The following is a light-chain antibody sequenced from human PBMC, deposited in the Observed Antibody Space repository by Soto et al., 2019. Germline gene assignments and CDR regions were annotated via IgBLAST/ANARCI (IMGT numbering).Light chain of an antibody. Sequence: EIVLTQSPGTLSLSPGERATLSCRASQSVSSSYLAWYQQKPGQAPRPLIYGASSRATGIPDRFSGSGSGTDCTLPSSRLEPEDFAVYYCQQYGSSPYTFGQGTKLEIK. CDR1: QSVSSSY. CDR3: QQYGSSPYT. V-gene: IGKV3-20*01. J-gene: IGKJ2*01. CDR2: GAS.